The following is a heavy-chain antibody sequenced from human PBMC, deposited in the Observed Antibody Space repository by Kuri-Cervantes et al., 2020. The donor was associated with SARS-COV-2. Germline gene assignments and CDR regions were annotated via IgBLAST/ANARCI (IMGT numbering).Heavy chain of an antibody. J-gene: IGHJ4*02. CDR2: VYNSGST. V-gene: IGHV4-59*11. CDR3: ARGSNWGNVPLDY. Sequence: SETLSLTCTVSGGSISSLYWHWIRQPPGKGLEWIGCVYNSGSTNYNPSLKGRVTISVDTSKNQISLKMSSVTAADTAVYYCARGSNWGNVPLDYWGQGTLVTVSS. CDR1: GGSISSLY. D-gene: IGHD7-27*01.